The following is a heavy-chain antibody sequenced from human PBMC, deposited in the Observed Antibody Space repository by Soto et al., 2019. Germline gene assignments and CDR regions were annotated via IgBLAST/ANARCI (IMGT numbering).Heavy chain of an antibody. CDR3: ARTRGSSSWYRVLDY. V-gene: IGHV3-74*01. J-gene: IGHJ4*02. D-gene: IGHD6-13*01. Sequence: PGGSLRLSCAASGFTFSSYWMHWVRQAPGKGLVWVSRINSDGSSTSYADSVKGRFTISRDNAKNTLYLQMNSLRAEDTAVYYCARTRGSSSWYRVLDYWGQGTLVTVSS. CDR1: GFTFSSYW. CDR2: INSDGSST.